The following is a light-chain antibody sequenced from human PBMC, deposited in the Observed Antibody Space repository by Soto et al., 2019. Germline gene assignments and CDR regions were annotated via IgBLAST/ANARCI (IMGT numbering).Light chain of an antibody. CDR1: QDTSNF. V-gene: IGKV1-33*01. CDR3: QQYDSLPFT. CDR2: DAS. Sequence: DIQMTQSPSSLSASIGDRVAITCQASQDTSNFLNWYQHKPGKAPKLLTYDASDLETGVPSRFSGSGSGTDFTFTITNLQPEDVATYYCQQYDSLPFTFGPGTKVDIK. J-gene: IGKJ3*01.